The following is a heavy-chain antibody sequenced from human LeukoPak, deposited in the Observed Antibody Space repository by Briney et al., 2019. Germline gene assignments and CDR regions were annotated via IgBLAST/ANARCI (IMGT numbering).Heavy chain of an antibody. J-gene: IGHJ4*02. CDR2: ISSSPSTI. CDR3: VLNYGSGSYYLPL. V-gene: IGHV3-48*04. CDR1: GFTFSSYS. Sequence: GGSLRLSCAASGFTFSSYSMNWVRQARGKGLEWVSFISSSPSTIYYADSVKGRFTISRDNAKNSLYLQMNSLRAEDTAVYYCVLNYGSGSYYLPLWGQGTLVTVSS. D-gene: IGHD3-10*01.